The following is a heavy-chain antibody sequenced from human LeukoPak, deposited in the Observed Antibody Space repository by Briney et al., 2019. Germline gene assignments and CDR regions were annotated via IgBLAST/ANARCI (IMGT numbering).Heavy chain of an antibody. D-gene: IGHD3-22*01. CDR1: GGTFSSYA. Sequence: ASVKVSCKASGGTFSSYAISWVRQAPGQGLEWMGWISAYNGNTNYAQKLQGRVAMTTDTSTSTAYMELRSLRSDDTAVYYCVRDGGYYDSSGPTFDYWGQGTLVTVSS. V-gene: IGHV1-18*01. CDR2: ISAYNGNT. CDR3: VRDGGYYDSSGPTFDY. J-gene: IGHJ4*02.